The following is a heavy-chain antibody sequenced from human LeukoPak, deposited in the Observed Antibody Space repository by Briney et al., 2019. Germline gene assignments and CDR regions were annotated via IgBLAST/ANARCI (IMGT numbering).Heavy chain of an antibody. CDR2: IYYSGST. CDR1: GGSISSGSYY. J-gene: IGHJ4*02. Sequence: PSETLSLTCTVSGGSISSGSYYWSWIRQPPGKGLKWIGYIYYSGSTNYNPSLKSRVTISVDTSKNQFSLKLSSVTAADTAVYYCARHRYSSGPYYFDYWGQGTLVTVSS. D-gene: IGHD6-19*01. CDR3: ARHRYSSGPYYFDY. V-gene: IGHV4-61*01.